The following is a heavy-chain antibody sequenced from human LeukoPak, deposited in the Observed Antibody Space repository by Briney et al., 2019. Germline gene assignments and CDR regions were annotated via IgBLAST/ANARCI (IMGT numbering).Heavy chain of an antibody. J-gene: IGHJ3*02. CDR2: ISGSGGST. CDR3: KGSVVVAAYAFDI. D-gene: IGHD2-15*01. V-gene: IGHV3-23*01. CDR1: GFTFSSYA. Sequence: GGSLRLSCAASGFTFSSYAMSWVRQAPGKGLKWVSAISGSGGSTYYADSVKGRFTISRDNSKNTLYLQMNSLRAEDTAVYYCKGSVVVAAYAFDIWGQGTMVTVSS.